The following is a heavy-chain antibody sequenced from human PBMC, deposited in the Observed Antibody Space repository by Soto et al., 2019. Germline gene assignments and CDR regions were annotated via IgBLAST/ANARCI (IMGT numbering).Heavy chain of an antibody. V-gene: IGHV4-30-4*01. J-gene: IGHJ4*02. CDR1: GXSISSGDYY. CDR3: ARYCSGGSCYEGRSSLFDY. D-gene: IGHD2-15*01. CDR2: IYYSGST. Sequence: LSLTCTVSGXSISSGDYYWSWIRQPPGKGLEWIGYIYYSGSTYYNPSLKSRVTISVDASKNQFSLKLSSVTAADTAVYYCARYCSGGSCYEGRSSLFDYWGQGTLVTVPQ.